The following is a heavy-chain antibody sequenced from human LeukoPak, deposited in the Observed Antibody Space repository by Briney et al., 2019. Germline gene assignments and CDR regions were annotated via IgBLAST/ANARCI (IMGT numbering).Heavy chain of an antibody. V-gene: IGHV3-66*01. CDR3: ARDPSCCYEPFDY. Sequence: PGGSLRLSCAASGFTVSSNYMSWVRQAPGKGLEWVSVIYSGGSTYYADSVKGRFTTSRDNSKNTLYLQMNSLRAEDTAVYYCARDPSCCYEPFDYWGQGTLVTVSS. D-gene: IGHD2-2*01. CDR2: IYSGGST. CDR1: GFTVSSNY. J-gene: IGHJ4*02.